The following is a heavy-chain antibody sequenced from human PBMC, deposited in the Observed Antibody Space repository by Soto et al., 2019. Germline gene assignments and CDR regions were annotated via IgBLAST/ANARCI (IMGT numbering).Heavy chain of an antibody. CDR3: TSGLIVVVAGFRLAGY. J-gene: IGHJ4*02. Sequence: EVQLVESGGGLLKPGESVRLSCAASGFSFDNAWMNWVRQAPGKGLEWVGRIQSKTYGEATDYAAPVKGRFTISRDDSKNTLDLHMNRLKAEDSAVYYFTSGLIVVVAGFRLAGYWGQGTLVTVSS. CDR1: GFSFDNAW. D-gene: IGHD2-21*01. CDR2: IQSKTYGEAT. V-gene: IGHV3-15*07.